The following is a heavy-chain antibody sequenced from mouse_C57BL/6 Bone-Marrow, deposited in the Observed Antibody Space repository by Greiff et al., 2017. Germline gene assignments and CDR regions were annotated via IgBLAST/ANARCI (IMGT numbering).Heavy chain of an antibody. CDR1: GYSITSDY. CDR3: ARLGIYYYGSSYDWYFDV. J-gene: IGHJ1*03. Sequence: EVQLQQSGPGLAKPSQTLSLTCSVTGYSITSDYWNWIRKFPGNKLEYMGYISYSGSTYYNPSLKSRISITRATSKNQYYLQLNSVTTEYTATYYCARLGIYYYGSSYDWYFDVWGTGTTVTVSS. CDR2: ISYSGST. V-gene: IGHV3-8*01. D-gene: IGHD1-1*01.